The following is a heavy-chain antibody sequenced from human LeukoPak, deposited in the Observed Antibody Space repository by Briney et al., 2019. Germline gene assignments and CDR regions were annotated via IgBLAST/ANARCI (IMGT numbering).Heavy chain of an antibody. D-gene: IGHD4-17*01. CDR2: IYYSGTA. Sequence: SETLSLTCTVSGGSISYYYWSWIRQSPGKGLEWIGYIYYSGTANYNPSLKSRVTISVDTSKNQFSLQLRSVTAADTAVYYCAREDPQTTVPEGMDVWGQGTTVTVSS. J-gene: IGHJ6*02. V-gene: IGHV4-59*01. CDR3: AREDPQTTVPEGMDV. CDR1: GGSISYYY.